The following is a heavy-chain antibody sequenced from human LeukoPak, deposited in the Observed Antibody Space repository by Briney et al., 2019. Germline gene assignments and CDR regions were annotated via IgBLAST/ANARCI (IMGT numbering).Heavy chain of an antibody. D-gene: IGHD3-10*01. V-gene: IGHV4-30-4*01. J-gene: IGHJ4*02. CDR3: ARVTMVRGVMPFDY. CDR1: GGSISSGDYY. Sequence: PSETLSLTCTVSGGSISSGDYYWSWIRQPPGRGLEWIGYTYYSGSTYYNPSLKSRVTISVDTSKNQFSLKLSSVTAADTAVYYCARVTMVRGVMPFDYWGQGTLVTVSS. CDR2: TYYSGST.